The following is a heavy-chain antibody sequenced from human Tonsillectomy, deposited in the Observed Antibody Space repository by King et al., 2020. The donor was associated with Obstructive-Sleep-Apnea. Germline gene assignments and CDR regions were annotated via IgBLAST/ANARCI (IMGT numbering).Heavy chain of an antibody. CDR2: INQDGSEK. CDR3: ARKVAEAGTWDY. J-gene: IGHJ4*02. V-gene: IGHV3-7*03. CDR1: GFTFSSYW. D-gene: IGHD6-13*01. Sequence: VQLVESGGGLVQPGGSLRLSCAASGFTFSSYWMSLVLQAPGQGLEWVANINQDGSEKYYVDTVRGRFNIARDNAQNPLYLQMNSLRAEDTAVYYCARKVAEAGTWDYWGQGTLVTASS.